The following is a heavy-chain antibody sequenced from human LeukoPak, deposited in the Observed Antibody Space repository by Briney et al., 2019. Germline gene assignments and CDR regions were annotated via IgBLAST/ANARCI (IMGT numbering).Heavy chain of an antibody. J-gene: IGHJ3*02. D-gene: IGHD2-21*01. CDR2: IIPIFGTA. CDR3: ATTFYYCGGDCSDAFDI. CDR1: GGTFSSYA. V-gene: IGHV1-69*05. Sequence: ASVKVSCKASGGTFSSYAISWVRQAPGQGLEWMGGIIPIFGTANYAQKFQGRVTITTDESTSTAYMELSSLRSEDTAVYYCATTFYYCGGDCSDAFDIWGQGTMVTVSS.